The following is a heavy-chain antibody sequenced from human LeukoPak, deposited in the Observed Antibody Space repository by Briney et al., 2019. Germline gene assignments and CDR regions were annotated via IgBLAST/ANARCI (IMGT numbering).Heavy chain of an antibody. V-gene: IGHV4-61*02. CDR3: ATNYGSGSYYLGPNWLDP. CDR2: IYTSGRT. D-gene: IGHD3-10*01. Sequence: PSETLSLTCTVSGDSISSGAYYWSWIRQPAGKGLEWIGRIYTSGRTNYNPSLKSRVTISFDTSKNQFSLKLSSVTAADTAVYYCATNYGSGSYYLGPNWLDPWSQGTLVTVSS. CDR1: GDSISSGAYY. J-gene: IGHJ5*02.